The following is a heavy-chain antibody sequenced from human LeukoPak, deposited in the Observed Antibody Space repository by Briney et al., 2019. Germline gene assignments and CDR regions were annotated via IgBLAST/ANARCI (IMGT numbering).Heavy chain of an antibody. V-gene: IGHV4-34*01. CDR1: GGSFSGYY. CDR3: ARLGEQQLVTYGYYYYMDV. J-gene: IGHJ6*03. D-gene: IGHD6-13*01. Sequence: IPSETLSLTCAVYGGSFSGYYWSWIRQPPGKGLEWIGEINHSGSTNYNPSLKSRVTISVDTSKNQFSLKLSSVTAADTAVYYCARLGEQQLVTYGYYYYMDVWGKGTTVTISS. CDR2: INHSGST.